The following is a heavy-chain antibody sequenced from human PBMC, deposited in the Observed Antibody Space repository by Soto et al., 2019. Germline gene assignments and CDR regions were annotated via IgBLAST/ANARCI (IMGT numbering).Heavy chain of an antibody. J-gene: IGHJ4*02. D-gene: IGHD4-17*01. CDR1: GFTFDDYA. CDR3: AKARDYETTVTPFDY. Sequence: GGSLRLSCAASGFTFDDYAMHWVRQAPGKGLEWVSLISWDGGSTYYADSVKGRFTISRDNSKNSLYLQMKSLRAEDTALYYCAKARDYETTVTPFDYWGQGTMVTVS. CDR2: ISWDGGST. V-gene: IGHV3-43D*04.